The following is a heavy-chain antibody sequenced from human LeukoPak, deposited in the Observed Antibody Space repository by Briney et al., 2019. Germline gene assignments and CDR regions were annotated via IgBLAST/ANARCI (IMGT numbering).Heavy chain of an antibody. J-gene: IGHJ4*02. CDR1: GGSISSYY. CDR3: ATVAVIRGVTYFDY. CDR2: LFYSGST. Sequence: SETLSLTCTVSGGSISSYYWSWIRQPPGKGLEWIAYLFYSGSTDYNPSLESRVTVSVDTSKNQFSLKLRSVTAADTAVYYCATVAVIRGVTYFDYWGQGTLVTVSS. D-gene: IGHD3-10*01. V-gene: IGHV4-59*01.